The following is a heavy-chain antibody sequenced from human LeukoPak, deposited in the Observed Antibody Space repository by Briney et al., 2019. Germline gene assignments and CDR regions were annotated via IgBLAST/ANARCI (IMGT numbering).Heavy chain of an antibody. J-gene: IGHJ4*02. Sequence: SETLSLTCTVSGGSISSYYWSWIRQPPGKGLEWIGYIYYSGSTNYNPSLKSRVTISVDTSKNQFSLKLSSVTAADTAVYYCARIPMVRGVSHYWGQGTLVTVSS. CDR1: GGSISSYY. D-gene: IGHD3-10*01. V-gene: IGHV4-59*01. CDR2: IYYSGST. CDR3: ARIPMVRGVSHY.